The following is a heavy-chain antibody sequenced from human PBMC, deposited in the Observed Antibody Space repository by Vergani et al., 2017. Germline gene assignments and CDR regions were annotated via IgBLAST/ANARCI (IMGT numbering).Heavy chain of an antibody. J-gene: IGHJ2*01. CDR1: GYTFTGYY. CDR2: SNPNSGGT. CDR3: ARVNHYYGSGSLYWDFDL. Sequence: QVQLVQSGAEVKKPGASVKVSCKASGYTFTGYYMHWVRQAPGQGLEWMGWSNPNSGGTNYSQKFQGRVTMTRDTSISTAYMELSRLRSDDTAVYYCARVNHYYGSGSLYWDFDLWGRGTLVTVSS. D-gene: IGHD3-10*01. V-gene: IGHV1-2*02.